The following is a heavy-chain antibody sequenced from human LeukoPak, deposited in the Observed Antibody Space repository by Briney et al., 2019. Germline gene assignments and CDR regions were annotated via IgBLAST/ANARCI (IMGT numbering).Heavy chain of an antibody. J-gene: IGHJ5*02. V-gene: IGHV3-23*01. CDR3: AKEGYCSGGSCYFGGNWFDP. CDR1: GFTFSSYA. Sequence: GGSLRLSXAASGFTFSSYAMSWVRQAPGKGLEWVSAISGSGGSTYYADSVKGRFTISRDNSKNTLYLQMNSLRAEDTAVYYCAKEGYCSGGSCYFGGNWFDPWGQGTLVTVSS. CDR2: ISGSGGST. D-gene: IGHD2-15*01.